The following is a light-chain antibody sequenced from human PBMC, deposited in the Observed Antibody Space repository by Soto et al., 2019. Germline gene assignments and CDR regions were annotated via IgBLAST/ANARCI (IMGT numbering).Light chain of an antibody. V-gene: IGLV2-14*03. CDR1: SSDVGDYNY. CDR2: GVT. CDR3: SSFTSNRIYV. J-gene: IGLJ1*01. Sequence: QSVLTQPASVSGSPGQSITISCTGTSSDVGDYNYVSWYQQHPGRAPRLLIHGVTTRPSGISGRFSASKSGLTASLTISGLQPEDEADYYCSSFTSNRIYVFGPGTKGTV.